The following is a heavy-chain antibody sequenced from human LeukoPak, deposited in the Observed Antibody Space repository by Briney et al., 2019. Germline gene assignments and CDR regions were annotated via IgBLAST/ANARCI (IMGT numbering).Heavy chain of an antibody. D-gene: IGHD6-13*01. CDR1: GYTFTGYY. Sequence: ASVKVSCKASGYTFTGYYMHWVRQAPGHGLEWMGRINPNSGGTNYAQKFQGRVTMTRDTSISTAYMELSRLRSDDTAVYYCARISSSWYYFDYWGQGTLVTVSS. J-gene: IGHJ4*02. CDR3: ARISSSWYYFDY. CDR2: INPNSGGT. V-gene: IGHV1-2*06.